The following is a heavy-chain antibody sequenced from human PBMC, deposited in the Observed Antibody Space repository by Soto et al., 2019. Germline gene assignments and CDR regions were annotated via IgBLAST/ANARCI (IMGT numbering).Heavy chain of an antibody. D-gene: IGHD6-13*01. CDR1: GFTFSSYG. Sequence: QVQLVESGGGVVPPGRSLRLSCAASGFTFSSYGMHWVRQAPGEGLEWVVVISYDGGSQYYTDSAKGRFTISRDNSKNTLYLQMNSLRPEDTAVYYCAKEIRAYSSSWSFDYWGQGTLVTVSS. V-gene: IGHV3-30*18. CDR3: AKEIRAYSSSWSFDY. J-gene: IGHJ4*02. CDR2: ISYDGGSQ.